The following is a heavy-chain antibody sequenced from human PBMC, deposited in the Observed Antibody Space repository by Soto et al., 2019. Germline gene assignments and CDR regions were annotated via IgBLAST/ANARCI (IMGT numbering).Heavy chain of an antibody. J-gene: IGHJ4*02. CDR3: SRVGPRAQSRDC. V-gene: IGHV3-72*01. D-gene: IGHD1-26*01. CDR1: ADSEFTFSDEN. CDR2: SRNRVNTFST. Sequence: PGGSLRLSCAVSADSEFTFSDENMDWVRQAPGKGLEWVGRSRNRVNTFSTDYAASVEGRFAISRDDSRNMLFLQMNSLKTEDAAVYYCSRVGPRAQSRDCWGRGTLVTVSS.